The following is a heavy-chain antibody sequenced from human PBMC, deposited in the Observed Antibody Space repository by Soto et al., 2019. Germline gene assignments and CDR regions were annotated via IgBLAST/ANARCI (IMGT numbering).Heavy chain of an antibody. V-gene: IGHV3-23*01. J-gene: IGHJ3*02. D-gene: IGHD1-7*01. CDR2: ISGSGGRT. Sequence: GGSLRLSCAASGFTFSSYAMSWVRQAPGKGLEWVSGISGSGGRTYYADSVKGRFTISRDNSRNTLYLQMNSLRVEDTAVYYCARRNWNYGAFDIWGQGTMVTVSS. CDR3: ARRNWNYGAFDI. CDR1: GFTFSSYA.